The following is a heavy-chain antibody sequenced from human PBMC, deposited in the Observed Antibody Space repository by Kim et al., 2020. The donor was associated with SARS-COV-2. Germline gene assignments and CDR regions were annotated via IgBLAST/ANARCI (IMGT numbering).Heavy chain of an antibody. CDR3: ARAYCTNGVCGPDY. V-gene: IGHV3-21*01. J-gene: IGHJ4*02. Sequence: ADSVKGRFTISRDNAKNSLYLQMNGLGAEDTAGYYCARAYCTNGVCGPDYWGQGTLVTVSS. D-gene: IGHD2-8*01.